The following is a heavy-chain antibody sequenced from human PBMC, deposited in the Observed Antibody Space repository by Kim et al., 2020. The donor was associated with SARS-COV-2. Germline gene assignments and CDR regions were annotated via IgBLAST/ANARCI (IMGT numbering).Heavy chain of an antibody. Sequence: SETLSLTCSVSGGSITSAQSYWSWIRQHPGKALEWIGNIFNSGSTYYNPSLRSQVTISLDTSKNQVSLKLSSVTAADTAVYYCVRDMPESNRPRRFDFWGQGTMVTVSS. CDR1: GGSITSAQSY. V-gene: IGHV4-31*01. J-gene: IGHJ4*02. CDR3: VRDMPESNRPRRFDF. D-gene: IGHD2-2*01. CDR2: IFNSGST.